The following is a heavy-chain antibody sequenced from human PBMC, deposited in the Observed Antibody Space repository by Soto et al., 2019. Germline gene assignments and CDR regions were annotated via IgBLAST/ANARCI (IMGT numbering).Heavy chain of an antibody. CDR1: GLSITDSAMG. J-gene: IGHJ5*02. CDR3: ARRHLAVAVSPWFDP. CDR2: IDSSGEK. Sequence: QVTLKESGPVLVKPTETLTLRCTVSGLSITDSAMGVSWIRQPPGKALEWLAHIDSSGEKSYRTFLKSRLTISKDTSKSQIVLIMTNMDPADTATYYCARRHLAVAVSPWFDPWGQGILVTVSS. D-gene: IGHD3-16*01. V-gene: IGHV2-26*01.